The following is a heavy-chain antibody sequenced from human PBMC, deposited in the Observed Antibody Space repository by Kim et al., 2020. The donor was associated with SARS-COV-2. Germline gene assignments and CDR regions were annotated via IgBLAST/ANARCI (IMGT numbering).Heavy chain of an antibody. D-gene: IGHD3-10*01. CDR2: ISYDGSNK. J-gene: IGHJ6*02. V-gene: IGHV3-30-3*01. Sequence: GGSLRLSCAASGFTFSSYAMHWVRQAPGKGLEWVAVISYDGSNKYYADSVKGRFTISRDNSKNTLYLQMNSLRAEDTAVYYCARGGYYGSGSYSYGMDVWGQGTTVTVSS. CDR1: GFTFSSYA. CDR3: ARGGYYGSGSYSYGMDV.